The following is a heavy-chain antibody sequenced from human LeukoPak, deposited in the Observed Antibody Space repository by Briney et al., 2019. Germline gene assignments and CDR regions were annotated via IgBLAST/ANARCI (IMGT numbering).Heavy chain of an antibody. J-gene: IGHJ4*02. CDR3: ASYSSSWYHY. V-gene: IGHV3-66*01. CDR1: GFTVSSNY. D-gene: IGHD6-13*01. CDR2: IYSGGST. Sequence: GGSLRLSCAASGFTVSSNYMSWVRQAPGKGLEWVSVIYSGGSTYYAGSVKGRFTISRDNSKNTLYLQMNSLRAEDTAVYYCASYSSSWYHYWGQGTLVTVSS.